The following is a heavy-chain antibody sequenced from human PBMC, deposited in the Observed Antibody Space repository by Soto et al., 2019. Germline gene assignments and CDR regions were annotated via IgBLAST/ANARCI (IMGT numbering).Heavy chain of an antibody. V-gene: IGHV3-23*01. Sequence: GGSLRLSCAASGFNVGAFAVNWVRQAPGKGLEWVAGISVSDVFIYYADSVRGRFSISRDASENILYLQMNSLRVDDTALYYCTRATVAGTTGLDSWGPGTLVTVSS. CDR2: ISVSDVFI. D-gene: IGHD1-1*01. CDR1: GFNVGAFA. CDR3: TRATVAGTTGLDS. J-gene: IGHJ4*02.